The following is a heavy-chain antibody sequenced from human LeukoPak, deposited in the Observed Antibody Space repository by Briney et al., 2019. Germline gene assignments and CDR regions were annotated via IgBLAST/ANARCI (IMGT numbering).Heavy chain of an antibody. CDR3: AREEGTHTYYYDSSGYFDY. J-gene: IGHJ4*02. CDR1: GGSISSDGYY. Sequence: SQTLSLTCTVSGGSISSDGYYWSWIRQHPGKGLEWIGYIYYSGSTYYNPSLKSRVTISVDTSKNQFSLKLSSVTAADTAVYYCAREEGTHTYYYDSSGYFDYWGQGTLVTVSS. D-gene: IGHD3-22*01. V-gene: IGHV4-31*03. CDR2: IYYSGST.